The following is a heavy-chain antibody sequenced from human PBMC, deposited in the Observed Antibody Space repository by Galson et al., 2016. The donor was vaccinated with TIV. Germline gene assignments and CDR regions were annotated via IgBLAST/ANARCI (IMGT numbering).Heavy chain of an antibody. CDR3: AKDVAYATSYYGDPYHGMDV. CDR1: GFSFEDYA. CDR2: ITWNSGNI. Sequence: SLRLSCAASGFSFEDYAMHWVRQIPGKGLEWVAAITWNSGNIDYADSVKGRFTISRDNAKNSPFLQMNSLRGEDTAFYYCAKDVAYATSYYGDPYHGMDVWGQGTTVTVSS. V-gene: IGHV3-9*01. J-gene: IGHJ6*02. D-gene: IGHD3-10*01.